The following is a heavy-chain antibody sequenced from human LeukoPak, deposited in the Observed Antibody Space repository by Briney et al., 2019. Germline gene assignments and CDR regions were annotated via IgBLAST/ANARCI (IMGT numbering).Heavy chain of an antibody. CDR3: ARQPGTTVTSDNWFDP. D-gene: IGHD4-11*01. CDR2: ISAYNGNT. J-gene: IGHJ5*02. V-gene: IGHV1-18*01. CDR1: GYTFTSYG. Sequence: GASVKVSGKASGYTFTSYGISWVRQATGQGLEWMGWISAYNGNTNYAQKLQGRVTMTTDTSTSTAYMELRSLRSDDTAVYYCARQPGTTVTSDNWFDPWGQGTLVTVSS.